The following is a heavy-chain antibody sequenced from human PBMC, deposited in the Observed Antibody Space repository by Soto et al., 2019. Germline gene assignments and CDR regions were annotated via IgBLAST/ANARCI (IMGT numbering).Heavy chain of an antibody. D-gene: IGHD3-22*01. CDR1: EGTFNNYA. CDR2: IIPLFDAV. J-gene: IGHJ4*02. Sequence: QVQLVQSGAEVKKPGSSVRVSCKTSEGTFNNYAISWVRQAPGQGLEWMGGIIPLFDAVTYAQKFQGRVTITADKSTSTAYMELHTLTSEDTAVYYCARDDALRETSGYFYLDYWGQGTPVTVTS. V-gene: IGHV1-69*06. CDR3: ARDDALRETSGYFYLDY.